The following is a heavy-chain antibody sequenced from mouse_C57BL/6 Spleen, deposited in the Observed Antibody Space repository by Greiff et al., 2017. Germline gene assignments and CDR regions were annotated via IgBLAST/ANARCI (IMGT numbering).Heavy chain of an antibody. Sequence: DVKLVESEGGLVQPGSSMKLSCTASGFTFSDYYMAWVRQVPEKGLEWVANINYDGSSTYYLDSLKSRFIISRDNAKNILYLQMSRLKSEDTATYYCARGNGYYLFDYWGQGTTLTVSS. V-gene: IGHV5-16*01. J-gene: IGHJ2*01. CDR2: INYDGSST. D-gene: IGHD2-3*01. CDR3: ARGNGYYLFDY. CDR1: GFTFSDYY.